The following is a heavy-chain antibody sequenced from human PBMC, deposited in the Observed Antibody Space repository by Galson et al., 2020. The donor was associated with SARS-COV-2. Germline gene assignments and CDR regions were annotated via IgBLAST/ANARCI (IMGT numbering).Heavy chain of an antibody. CDR2: IFSNDDK. V-gene: IGHV2-26*01. J-gene: IGHJ4*02. D-gene: IGHD3-10*01. Sequence: SGPTLVKPTETLTLTCTVSGFSLSNRRMGVSWIRQPPGKALEWLAHIFSNDDKSYNSSLKNRLTISKDTSKSQVVLTMTNMDPVDTATYYCSRMQFGVLAATGFFDSWGQGTLVTVSS. CDR3: SRMQFGVLAATGFFDS. CDR1: GFSLSNRRMG.